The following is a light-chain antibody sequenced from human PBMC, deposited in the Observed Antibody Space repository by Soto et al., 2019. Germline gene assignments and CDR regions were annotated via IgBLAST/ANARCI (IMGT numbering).Light chain of an antibody. CDR1: QSVSNNY. CDR3: QQYNRYSR. Sequence: LTHSREHPSLSPGATATLSCRASQSVSNNYLAWYQQKPGQAPRLLIYGASNRATGIPDRFSGSGSGTDFTLTISSLQPDDFATCYCQQYNRYSRFGQGTKVAIK. CDR2: GAS. J-gene: IGKJ1*01. V-gene: IGKV3D-7*01.